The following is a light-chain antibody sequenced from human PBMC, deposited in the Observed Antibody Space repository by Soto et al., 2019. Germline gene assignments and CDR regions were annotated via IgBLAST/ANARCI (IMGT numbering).Light chain of an antibody. CDR3: SSFTSDITYV. V-gene: IGLV2-14*01. J-gene: IGLJ1*01. Sequence: QSALTQPASVSGSPGQSITISCTGTSSDVGGYNSVSWYRQDPGKAPKLMIYDVTNRPSGVSNRFSGSKSGNTASLTISGLQAEDDADYYCSSFTSDITYVFGTGTKLTVL. CDR1: SSDVGGYNS. CDR2: DVT.